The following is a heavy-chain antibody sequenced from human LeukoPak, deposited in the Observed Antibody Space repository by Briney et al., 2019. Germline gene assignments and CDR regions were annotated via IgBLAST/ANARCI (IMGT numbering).Heavy chain of an antibody. CDR1: GGSISSYY. J-gene: IGHJ4*02. CDR2: IYYSGST. Sequence: SETLSLTCTVSGGSISSYYWSWIRQPPGKGLEWIGYIYYSGSTNYNPSLKSRVTISLDTSKNQFSLKLSSVTAADTAVYYCARHKTTVTTVDYWGQGTLVTVSS. V-gene: IGHV4-59*08. D-gene: IGHD4-17*01. CDR3: ARHKTTVTTVDY.